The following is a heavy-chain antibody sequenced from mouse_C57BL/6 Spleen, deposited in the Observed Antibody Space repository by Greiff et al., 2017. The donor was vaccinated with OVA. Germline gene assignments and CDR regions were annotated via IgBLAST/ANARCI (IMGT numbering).Heavy chain of an antibody. J-gene: IGHJ2*01. CDR2: ISDGGSYT. D-gene: IGHD1-1*01. CDR1: GFTFSSYA. Sequence: DVMLVESGGGLVKPGGSLKLSCAASGFTFSSYAMSWVRQTPEKRLEWVATISDGGSYTYYPDNVKGRFTISRDNAKNNLYLQMSHLKSEDTAMYYCARETTVVAGDYWGQGTTLTVSS. V-gene: IGHV5-4*01. CDR3: ARETTVVAGDY.